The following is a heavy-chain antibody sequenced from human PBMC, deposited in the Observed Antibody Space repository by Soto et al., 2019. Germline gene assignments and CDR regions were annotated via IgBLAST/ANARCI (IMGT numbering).Heavy chain of an antibody. CDR2: IDTSGSKT. D-gene: IGHD3-3*01. CDR3: GTHYDMWSVYPSPVDY. Sequence: VQLVESGGDLVKPGGSLRLSCAASGYTFSDYYMNWVRQGPGKGLEWFSYIDTSGSKTYYAGSVKGRFTITRDNAKNSMNLAMNSMRDEDPPVYYLGTHYDMWSVYPSPVDYWGQGTLVTVSS. CDR1: GYTFSDYY. J-gene: IGHJ4*02. V-gene: IGHV3-11*01.